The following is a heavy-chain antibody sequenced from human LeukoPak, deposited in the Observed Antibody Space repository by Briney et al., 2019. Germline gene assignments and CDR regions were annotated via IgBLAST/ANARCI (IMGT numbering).Heavy chain of an antibody. CDR2: ISSSGGST. D-gene: IGHD3-9*01. J-gene: IGHJ4*02. CDR1: GFTFSSYA. CDR3: AKRLTGNTRCFDY. Sequence: GGSLRLSCAASGFTFSSYAMSWVRQAPGKGLEGVSTISSSGGSTYYADSVKGRFIISRDNSKDTLYLQMHSLRDEDTAVYYCAKRLTGNTRCFDYWGQGTLVTVSS. V-gene: IGHV3-23*01.